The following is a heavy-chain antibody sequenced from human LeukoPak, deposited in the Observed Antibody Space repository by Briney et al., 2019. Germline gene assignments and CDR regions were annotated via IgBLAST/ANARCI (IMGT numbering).Heavy chain of an antibody. V-gene: IGHV3-7*01. D-gene: IGHD3-3*01. CDR1: GFTFSSYW. CDR2: IKQDGSEK. CDR3: ARHPYYDFWSGYWYYGMDV. J-gene: IGHJ6*02. Sequence: PGGSLRLSCAASGFTFSSYWMSWVRQAPGKGLEWVANIKQDGSEKYYVDSVKGRFTISRDNAKNSLYLQMNSLRAEDTAVYYCARHPYYDFWSGYWYYGMDVWGQGTLVTVSS.